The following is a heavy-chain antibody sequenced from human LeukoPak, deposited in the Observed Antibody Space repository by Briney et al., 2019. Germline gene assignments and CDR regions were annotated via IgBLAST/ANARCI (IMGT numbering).Heavy chain of an antibody. CDR1: GDTFRTVG. D-gene: IGHD3-16*01. Sequence: SVKVSCKTSGDTFRTVGISWVRQAPGQGLEWMGGIIPIFGGPTYAQNFQGRVIITADESTRTVYMELRSLRSDDTAVFYCARGLGEVPFDYWGQGTLVIVSS. V-gene: IGHV1-69*01. CDR3: ARGLGEVPFDY. CDR2: IIPIFGGP. J-gene: IGHJ4*02.